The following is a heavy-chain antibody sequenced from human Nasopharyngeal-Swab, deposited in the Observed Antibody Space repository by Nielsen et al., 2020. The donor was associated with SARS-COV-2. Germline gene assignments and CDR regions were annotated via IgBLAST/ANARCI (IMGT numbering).Heavy chain of an antibody. CDR2: IWYDGSNK. CDR1: GFTFSNYG. J-gene: IGHJ4*02. D-gene: IGHD4-23*01. Sequence: GESLKISCAASGFTFSNYGMHWVRQAPGKGLEWVAVIWYDGSNKYYADSVKCRFTISRDNSKNTVYLQMNSLRAEDTAVYYCAAAPSGDYGGYWGQGTLVTVSS. V-gene: IGHV3-33*01. CDR3: AAAPSGDYGGY.